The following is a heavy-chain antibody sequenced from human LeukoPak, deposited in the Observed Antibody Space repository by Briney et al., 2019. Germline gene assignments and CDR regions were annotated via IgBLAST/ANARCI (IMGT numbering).Heavy chain of an antibody. CDR2: FDPEDGET. V-gene: IGHV1-24*01. J-gene: IGHJ4*02. Sequence: ASVKVSCKVSGYTLTELSMHWVRQAPGKGLEWMGGFDPEDGETIYAQKFQGRVTMTEDTSTDTAYMELSSLRSEDTAVYYCAKNLLILGRPYYFDYWGQGTLVTVSS. CDR3: AKNLLILGRPYYFDY. D-gene: IGHD3-9*01. CDR1: GYTLTELS.